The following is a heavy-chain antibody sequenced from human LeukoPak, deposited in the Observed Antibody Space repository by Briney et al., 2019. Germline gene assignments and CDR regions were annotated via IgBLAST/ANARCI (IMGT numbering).Heavy chain of an antibody. CDR1: GYTFTSYG. J-gene: IGHJ6*03. V-gene: IGHV1-18*01. CDR2: ISAYNGNT. CDR3: ARGVLVVVPAARAFGYYMDV. Sequence: ASVKVSCKASGYTFTSYGISWVRQAPGQGLEWMGWISAYNGNTNYAQKLQGRVTMTTDTPTSTAYMEPRSLRSDNTAVYYCARGVLVVVPAARAFGYYMDVWGKGTTVTVSS. D-gene: IGHD2-2*01.